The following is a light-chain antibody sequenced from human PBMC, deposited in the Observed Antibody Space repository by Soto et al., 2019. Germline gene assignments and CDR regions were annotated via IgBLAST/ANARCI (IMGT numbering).Light chain of an antibody. Sequence: DIQLTQSPSFLSASVGDRVTITCRASQGSSTYLGWYQQKPGKAPNLLIYAASTLQDGVPSRFSGSGSGTEFTLTISSLQPEDFAIYYCQQLKSYPITFGHGPGMEIK. CDR1: QGSSTY. CDR3: QQLKSYPIT. V-gene: IGKV1-9*01. CDR2: AAS. J-gene: IGKJ5*01.